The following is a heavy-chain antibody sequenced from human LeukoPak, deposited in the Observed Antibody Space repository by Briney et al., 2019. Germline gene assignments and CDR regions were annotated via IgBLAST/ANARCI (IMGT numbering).Heavy chain of an antibody. CDR3: ARVYRGYSGSSGKHKYYFDY. V-gene: IGHV4-31*03. D-gene: IGHD5-12*01. Sequence: PSETLSLTGTVSGGSISSGGYYWSWIRQHPGKGLEWIGYIYYSGSTYYNPSLKSRVTISVDTSKNQFSLKLSSVTAADTAVYYCARVYRGYSGSSGKHKYYFDYWGQGTLVTVSS. CDR2: IYYSGST. J-gene: IGHJ4*02. CDR1: GGSISSGGYY.